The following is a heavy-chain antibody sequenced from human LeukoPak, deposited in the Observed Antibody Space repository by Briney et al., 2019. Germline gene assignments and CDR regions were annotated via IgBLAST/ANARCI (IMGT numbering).Heavy chain of an antibody. CDR3: AKDWRRGVAGNLDY. J-gene: IGHJ4*02. D-gene: IGHD6-19*01. CDR1: GYTFTSYD. Sequence: GASVKVSCKASGYTFTSYDINWVRQATGQGLEWMGWMNPNSGNTGYAQKFQGRVTMTRNTSISTAYMELSSLRSEDTAVYYCAKDWRRGVAGNLDYWGQGTLVTVSS. CDR2: MNPNSGNT. V-gene: IGHV1-8*01.